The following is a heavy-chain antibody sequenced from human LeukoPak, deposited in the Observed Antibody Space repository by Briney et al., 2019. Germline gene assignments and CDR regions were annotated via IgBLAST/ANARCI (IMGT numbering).Heavy chain of an antibody. Sequence: SETLSLTCTVYGGSFSGYYWSWIRQPPGKGLEWIGEINHSGSTNYNPSLKSRVTISVDTSKNQFSLQLNSVTPEDTAVYYCARDGRGGYWFDPWGQGTLVTVSS. CDR1: GGSFSGYY. J-gene: IGHJ5*02. CDR3: ARDGRGGYWFDP. V-gene: IGHV4-34*01. CDR2: INHSGST. D-gene: IGHD2-8*01.